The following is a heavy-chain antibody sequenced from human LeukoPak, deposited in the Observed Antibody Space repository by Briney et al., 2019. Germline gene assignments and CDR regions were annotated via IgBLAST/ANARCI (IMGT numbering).Heavy chain of an antibody. CDR3: ARDEDTSALSEY. Sequence: GGSLRLSCAGSGFSFSSNTMSWVRQAPGRGLEWVSAISNNGGRTDYADSVKGRFTISRDNSKSTLYLHMDSLRAEDTAVYYCARDEDTSALSEYWGQGTLVTVTS. CDR2: ISNNGGRT. V-gene: IGHV3-23*01. J-gene: IGHJ4*02. D-gene: IGHD2/OR15-2a*01. CDR1: GFSFSSNT.